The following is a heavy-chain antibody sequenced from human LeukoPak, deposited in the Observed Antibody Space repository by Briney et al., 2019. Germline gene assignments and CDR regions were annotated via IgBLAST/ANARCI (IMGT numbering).Heavy chain of an antibody. CDR3: ARVNYDFWSGYYTPYYFDY. D-gene: IGHD3-3*01. J-gene: IGHJ4*02. CDR1: GGSVSSGSYY. Sequence: PSETLSLTCTVSGGSVSSGSYYWSWIRQPPGKGLEWIGYIYYSGSTNYNPSLKSRVTISVDTSKNQFSLKLSSVTAADTAVYYCARVNYDFWSGYYTPYYFDYWGQGTLVTVSS. CDR2: IYYSGST. V-gene: IGHV4-61*01.